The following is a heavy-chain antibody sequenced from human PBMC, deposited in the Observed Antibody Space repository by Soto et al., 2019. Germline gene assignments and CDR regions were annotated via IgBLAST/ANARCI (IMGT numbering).Heavy chain of an antibody. D-gene: IGHD2-15*01. J-gene: IGHJ5*02. CDR2: FDPKDGLP. CDR3: ATVVGLGRYYFDA. Sequence: ASVKVSCKVSGHKVTELSIYWMRQSPRTGLECMGGFDPKDGLPVYAQNFEGRVTMTEDASTDTAYLEVENLRSEDTAVYFCATVVGLGRYYFDAWGQGSLVTVSS. CDR1: GHKVTELS. V-gene: IGHV1-24*01.